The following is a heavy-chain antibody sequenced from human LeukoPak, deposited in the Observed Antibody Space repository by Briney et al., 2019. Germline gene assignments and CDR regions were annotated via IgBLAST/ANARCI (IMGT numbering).Heavy chain of an antibody. D-gene: IGHD3-3*01. Sequence: ASVKLSCKVSGYTLTELSMHWVRQAPGKGLEWMGGFDPEDGETIYTQKFQGRVTMTEDTSTDTAYMELSSLSSEDTAVYYCATGIFGVVKCFDSWGKGTLVTVSS. V-gene: IGHV1-24*01. CDR1: GYTLTELS. CDR3: ATGIFGVVKCFDS. J-gene: IGHJ4*02. CDR2: FDPEDGET.